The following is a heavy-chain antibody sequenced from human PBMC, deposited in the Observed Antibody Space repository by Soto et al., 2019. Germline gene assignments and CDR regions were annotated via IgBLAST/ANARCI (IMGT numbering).Heavy chain of an antibody. J-gene: IGHJ4*02. CDR3: IGTNYGDYGAY. V-gene: IGHV3-15*01. CDR2: IKSKTDGGTT. CDR1: GFTFSDAR. D-gene: IGHD4-17*01. Sequence: EVQLVESGGGLVKPGESLRLSCAASGFTFSDARMTWVRQAPGKGLEWVGRIKSKTDGGTTDYAAPVKGRFTISRDDSKNTLYLQMNSLKTEDTAVHYCIGTNYGDYGAYWGQGTLVTVSS.